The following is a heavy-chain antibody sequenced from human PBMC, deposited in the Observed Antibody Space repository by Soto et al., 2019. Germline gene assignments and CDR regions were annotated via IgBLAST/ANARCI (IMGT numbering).Heavy chain of an antibody. J-gene: IGHJ6*03. Sequence: PGGSLRLSCAASGFTFSNYGMHWVRQAPGKGLEWVAIISYDESNKYYADAVKGRFTISRDNSRNMLYLQMNSLRAEDTAVYYCAKEYSGYYYYYYMDVWGKGTKFTVSS. CDR2: ISYDESNK. D-gene: IGHD1-26*01. CDR3: AKEYSGYYYYYYMDV. V-gene: IGHV3-30*18. CDR1: GFTFSNYG.